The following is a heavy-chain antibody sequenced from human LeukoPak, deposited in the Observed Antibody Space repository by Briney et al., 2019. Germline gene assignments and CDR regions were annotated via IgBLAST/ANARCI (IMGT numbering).Heavy chain of an antibody. D-gene: IGHD2-21*01. Sequence: ASVKVSCKASGYTFTSYYMHWVRQATGQGLEWMGIINPSGGSTSYAQKFQGRVTMTRDMSTSTVYMELSSLRSEDTAVYYCARWGRFRYYFDYWGQGTLVTVSS. J-gene: IGHJ4*02. CDR3: ARWGRFRYYFDY. CDR1: GYTFTSYY. V-gene: IGHV1-46*01. CDR2: INPSGGST.